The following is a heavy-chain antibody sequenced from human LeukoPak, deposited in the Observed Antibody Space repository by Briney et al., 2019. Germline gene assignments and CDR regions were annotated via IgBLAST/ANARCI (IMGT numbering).Heavy chain of an antibody. D-gene: IGHD1-1*01. V-gene: IGHV3-23*01. J-gene: IGHJ4*02. CDR2: ISGSGGST. CDR1: GFTFSSYA. Sequence: GGSLRLSCAASGFTFSSYAMSWVRQAPGKGLEWVSGISGSGGSTVYADSVKGRFTISRDNSENKLYLQINSLRVEDTAVYYCVKDTPTTGYHLDSWGQGTLVTVSS. CDR3: VKDTPTTGYHLDS.